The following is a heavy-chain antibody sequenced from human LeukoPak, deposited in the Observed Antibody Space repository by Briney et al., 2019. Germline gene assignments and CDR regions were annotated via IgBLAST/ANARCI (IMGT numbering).Heavy chain of an antibody. CDR2: IHTSGST. CDR3: ARTPPSYYFVY. D-gene: IGHD2-15*01. V-gene: IGHV4-4*07. CDR1: GGSISSYY. J-gene: IGHJ4*02. Sequence: SETLSLNCTVSGGSISSYYWSWIRQPAGKGLEWIGRIHTSGSTNYNPSLKGRVTISVDKSKNQFSLKLSSVTAADTAVYYCARTPPSYYFVYWGQGTLVTVSS.